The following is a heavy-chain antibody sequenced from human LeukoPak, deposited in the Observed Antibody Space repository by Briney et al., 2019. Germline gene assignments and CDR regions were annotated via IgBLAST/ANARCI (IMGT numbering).Heavy chain of an antibody. D-gene: IGHD3-22*01. CDR3: AKGSEYYYDSSGYYYVPFDY. Sequence: GGSLRLSCVASGFTFRSYWMHWVRQAPEKGLEWVSAISGSGGSTYYADSVKGRFTISRDNSKNTLYLQMNSLRAEDTAVYYCAKGSEYYYDSSGYYYVPFDYWGQGTLVTVSS. CDR1: GFTFRSYW. CDR2: ISGSGGST. J-gene: IGHJ4*02. V-gene: IGHV3-23*01.